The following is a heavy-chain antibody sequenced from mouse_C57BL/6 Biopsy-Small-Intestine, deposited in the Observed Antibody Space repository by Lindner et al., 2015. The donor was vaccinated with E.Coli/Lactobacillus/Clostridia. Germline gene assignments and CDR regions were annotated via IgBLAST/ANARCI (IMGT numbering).Heavy chain of an antibody. Sequence: VQLQESGAELVRPGASVKLSCEASGFTFTDYYLNWVKQRPGQGLEWIARIYPGSGHTYYNEQFNVKATLTAETSSTTAYMQLTSLTSEDSAVYFCARSNYYGSSYGFFDVWGTGTTVTVSS. J-gene: IGHJ1*03. CDR2: IYPGSGHT. CDR3: ARSNYYGSSYGFFDV. CDR1: GFTFTDYY. V-gene: IGHV1-76*01. D-gene: IGHD1-1*01.